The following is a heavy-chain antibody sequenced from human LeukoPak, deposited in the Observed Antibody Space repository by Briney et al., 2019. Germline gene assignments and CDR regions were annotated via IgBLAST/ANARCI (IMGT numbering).Heavy chain of an antibody. CDR1: GGSISSSSYY. D-gene: IGHD3-9*01. CDR3: AGKGYFDWLFPFDY. V-gene: IGHV4-39*07. J-gene: IGHJ4*02. CDR2: INHSGST. Sequence: SETLSLTCTVSGGSISSSSYYWSWIRQPPGKGLEWIGEINHSGSTNYNPSLKSRVTVSVDTSKNQFSLKLSSVTAADTAVYYCAGKGYFDWLFPFDYWGQGTLVTVSS.